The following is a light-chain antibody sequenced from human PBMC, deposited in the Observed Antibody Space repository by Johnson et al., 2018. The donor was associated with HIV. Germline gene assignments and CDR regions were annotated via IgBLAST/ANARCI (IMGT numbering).Light chain of an antibody. CDR1: SSDIGKNY. CDR2: ENN. CDR3: GTWGSSVSAPNG. Sequence: QSVLTQPPSVSAAPGQKVTISCSGSSSDIGKNYVSWYQQLPGTAPKLLVYENNKRPSGIPDRFSGSKSGTSATLDITGLQAGDEADYYCGTWGSSVSAPNGFGTGTTVTVL. V-gene: IGLV1-51*02. J-gene: IGLJ1*01.